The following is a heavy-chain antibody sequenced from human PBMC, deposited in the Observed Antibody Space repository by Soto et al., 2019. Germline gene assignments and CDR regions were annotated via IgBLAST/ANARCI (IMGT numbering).Heavy chain of an antibody. CDR2: IFYSGTT. V-gene: IGHV4-30-4*01. D-gene: IGHD3-10*01. CDR3: ARGLNYFGSGTYNYYYGMDV. Sequence: SETLSLTCTVSGGSISSGDYYWSWIRQPPGRGLEWIGYIFYSGTTSHNPSLRSRVTISVDTPKNQFSLKLTSVTAADAAVYYCARGLNYFGSGTYNYYYGMDVWGQGTTVTVSS. J-gene: IGHJ6*02. CDR1: GGSISSGDYY.